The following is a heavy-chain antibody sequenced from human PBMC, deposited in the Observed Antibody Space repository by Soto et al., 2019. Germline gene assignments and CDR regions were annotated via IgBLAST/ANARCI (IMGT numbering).Heavy chain of an antibody. CDR3: ARLISGTYSDWFDP. CDR2: ISADNVKT. D-gene: IGHD1-26*01. CDR1: GYTFTRYG. Sequence: GASVKVSCKASGYTFTRYGITWVRQAPGQGLEWMGWISADNVKTKYAQKIQGRVTMTTDTSTSTAYVELRSLRSDDTAVYYCARLISGTYSDWFDPWGQGTLVTVSS. V-gene: IGHV1-18*01. J-gene: IGHJ5*02.